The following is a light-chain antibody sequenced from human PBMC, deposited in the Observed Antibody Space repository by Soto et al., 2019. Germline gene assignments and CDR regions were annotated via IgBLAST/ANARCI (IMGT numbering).Light chain of an antibody. V-gene: IGKV2-24*01. Sequence: DIVMTQTPLSSPVTLGQPASISCRSSQSLAYSDGNTYLSWLQQRPGQPPRLLIYQISKRLSGVPDRFSGSGAGTDFTLKISRVEAEDVGFYYCMQPKTIPPTFGQGTKLEIK. CDR1: QSLAYSDGNTY. J-gene: IGKJ2*01. CDR3: MQPKTIPPT. CDR2: QIS.